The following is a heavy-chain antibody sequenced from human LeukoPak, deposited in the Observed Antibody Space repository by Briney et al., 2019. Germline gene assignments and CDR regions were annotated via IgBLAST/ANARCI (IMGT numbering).Heavy chain of an antibody. J-gene: IGHJ4*02. V-gene: IGHV4-38-2*02. CDR1: GYSISSGYY. D-gene: IGHD2-15*01. CDR3: ARGRLDGSYYFDY. Sequence: SETLSLTCTVSGYSISSGYYCVWIRQAPGKGLEWIGSLHHSGRTYYNPSLKSRVTISLDTPEIQLSLKLTSMSAADTAVYYCARGRLDGSYYFDYWGQGALVAVSS. CDR2: LHHSGRT.